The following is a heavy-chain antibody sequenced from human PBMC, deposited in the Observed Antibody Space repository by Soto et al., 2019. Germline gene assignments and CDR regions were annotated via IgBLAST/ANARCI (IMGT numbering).Heavy chain of an antibody. Sequence: SQTLSLTCSISGDSVSSNSAAWNWISQSPSRGLEWLGRTYYRSKWYNDYAVSVKSRITINPDTSKNQFSLQLNSVTPEDTAVYYCARSVTMIVVVLNWFDPWGQGTLVTVSS. CDR3: ARSVTMIVVVLNWFDP. CDR2: TYYRSKWYN. J-gene: IGHJ5*02. D-gene: IGHD3-22*01. V-gene: IGHV6-1*01. CDR1: GDSVSSNSAA.